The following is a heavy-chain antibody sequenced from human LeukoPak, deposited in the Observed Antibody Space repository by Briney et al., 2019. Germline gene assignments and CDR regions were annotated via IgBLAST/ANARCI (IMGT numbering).Heavy chain of an antibody. Sequence: PGGSLILSCAGSRFTLSSYWMDSVRQAPGKGVVWVSPIHSDGSSTTYADSVKGRFNSSSHNASTTLVLQLNTPRAEATSVYHCASTRSYSFDYWGQGTLVTVSS. J-gene: IGHJ4*02. CDR1: RFTLSSYW. D-gene: IGHD6-6*01. V-gene: IGHV3-74*01. CDR3: ASTRSYSFDY. CDR2: IHSDGSST.